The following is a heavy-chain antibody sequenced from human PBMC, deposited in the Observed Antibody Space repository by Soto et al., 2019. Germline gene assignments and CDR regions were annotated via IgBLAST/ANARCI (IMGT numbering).Heavy chain of an antibody. CDR1: GFTFSSFS. Sequence: VQLVESGGGLVKPGGSLRLSCAASGFTFSSFSMNWVRQAPGKGLEWVSSINDASRTYYIDSVKGRFTISRDNAKNSLSLQMNSLTVEDTGGYYCARDPSGSDNWGQGTLVTVSS. CDR2: INDASRT. V-gene: IGHV3-21*01. J-gene: IGHJ4*02. CDR3: ARDPSGSDN. D-gene: IGHD1-26*01.